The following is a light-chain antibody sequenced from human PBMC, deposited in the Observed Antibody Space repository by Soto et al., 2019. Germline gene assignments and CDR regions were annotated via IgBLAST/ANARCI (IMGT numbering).Light chain of an antibody. V-gene: IGLV2-14*01. CDR1: SSDVGGYHF. Sequence: QSALTQPASVSGSPGQSITLSCTGTSSDVGGYHFVSWYQQHPGKAPKLIIYEVSNRPSGVSDRFSASKSGNTASLTISGLQAEDEADYYCYSYTTRFTYVFGTGTKLTVL. CDR3: YSYTTRFTYV. J-gene: IGLJ1*01. CDR2: EVS.